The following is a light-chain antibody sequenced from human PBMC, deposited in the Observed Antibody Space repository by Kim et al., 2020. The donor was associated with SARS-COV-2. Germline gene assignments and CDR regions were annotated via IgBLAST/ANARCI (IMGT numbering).Light chain of an antibody. J-gene: IGKJ4*01. CDR1: QKVSTSR. CDR2: DAS. V-gene: IGKV3-20*01. Sequence: PPRESAALSCGPSQKVSTSRLAWYQQKPGQAPRLLIYDASSRATGITDRFSGSGSGTDFTLTISRLEPEDFAVYYCQQYGASSLTFGGGTKVDIK. CDR3: QQYGASSLT.